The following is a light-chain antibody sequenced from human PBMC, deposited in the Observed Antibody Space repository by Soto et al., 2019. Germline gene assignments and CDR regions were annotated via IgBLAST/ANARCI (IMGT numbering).Light chain of an antibody. J-gene: IGLJ2*01. V-gene: IGLV4-69*01. Sequence: QLVLTQSASASASLGASVKLTCTLSSGHSSYAIAWHQQQPEKGPRYLMKLNSDGSHSKGDGIPDRFSGSSSGAERYLTISSLQSEDEADYYCQTWGTGILVFVGGTQLTVL. CDR1: SGHSSYA. CDR3: QTWGTGILV. CDR2: LNSDGSH.